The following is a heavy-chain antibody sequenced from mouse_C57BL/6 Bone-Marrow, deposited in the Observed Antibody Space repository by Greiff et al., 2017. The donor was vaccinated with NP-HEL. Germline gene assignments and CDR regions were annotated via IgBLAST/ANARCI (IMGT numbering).Heavy chain of an antibody. Sequence: QVQLQQSGAELAKPGASVKLSCKASGYTFTSYWMHWVKQRPGQGLEWIGYINPSSGYTKYNQKFKDKATLTADKSSSTAYMQLSSLTYEDSAVYSCARETNLPSYYFDYWGRGTALTVSS. D-gene: IGHD3-2*01. V-gene: IGHV1-7*01. CDR1: GYTFTSYW. J-gene: IGHJ2*01. CDR2: INPSSGYT. CDR3: ARETNLPSYYFDY.